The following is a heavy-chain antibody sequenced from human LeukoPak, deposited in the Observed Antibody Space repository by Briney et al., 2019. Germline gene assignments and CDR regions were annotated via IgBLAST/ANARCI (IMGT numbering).Heavy chain of an antibody. CDR2: ISDSGGRT. J-gene: IGHJ4*02. CDR3: AKDSYDTSI. CDR1: GFSFSSYG. Sequence: GGSLRLSCAASGFSFSSYGMTWVRQAPGKGLEWVSAISDSGGRTFYADSVKGRFTISRDNSKNTLYLQINSLRAEDTAVYYCAKDSYDTSIWGQGTLVTVSS. D-gene: IGHD3-22*01. V-gene: IGHV3-23*01.